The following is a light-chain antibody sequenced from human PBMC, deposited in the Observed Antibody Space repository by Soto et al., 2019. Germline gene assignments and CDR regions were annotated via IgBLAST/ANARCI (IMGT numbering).Light chain of an antibody. J-gene: IGLJ3*02. Sequence: QSALTQPASVSGSPGQSITISCTGTSSDFGTYNLVSWYQHHPGKAPKLMIYEGSQRPSGVSNRFSGSKSGNTASLTISGLQAQDEANYYCCSYADSTFWVFGGGTQLTVL. CDR3: CSYADSTFWV. V-gene: IGLV2-23*01. CDR2: EGS. CDR1: SSDFGTYNL.